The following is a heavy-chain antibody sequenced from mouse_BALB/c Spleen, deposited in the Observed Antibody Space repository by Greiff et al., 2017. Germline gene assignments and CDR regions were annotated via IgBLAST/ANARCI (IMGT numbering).Heavy chain of an antibody. V-gene: IGHV3-8*02. CDR2: ISYSGST. Sequence: EVKLMESGPSLVKPSQTLSLTCSVTGDSITSGYWNWIRKFPGNKLEYMGYISYSGSTYYNPSLKSRISITRDTSKNQYYLQLNSVTAEDTATYYCARSYYNGSSLDYWGQGTTLTVSS. CDR1: GDSITSGY. J-gene: IGHJ2*01. D-gene: IGHD1-1*01. CDR3: ARSYYNGSSLDY.